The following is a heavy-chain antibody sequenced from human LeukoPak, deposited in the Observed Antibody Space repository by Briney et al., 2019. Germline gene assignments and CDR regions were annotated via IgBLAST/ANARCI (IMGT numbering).Heavy chain of an antibody. J-gene: IGHJ3*02. Sequence: SETLSLTCTVSGGSISSYYWSWIRQPPGKGLEWIGYIYYSGSTYYNPSLKSRVTISVDTSKNQFSLKLSSVTAADTAVYYCARQDIVVVPAATDAFDIWGQGTMVTVSS. CDR3: ARQDIVVVPAATDAFDI. CDR2: IYYSGST. D-gene: IGHD2-2*01. CDR1: GGSISSYY. V-gene: IGHV4-59*04.